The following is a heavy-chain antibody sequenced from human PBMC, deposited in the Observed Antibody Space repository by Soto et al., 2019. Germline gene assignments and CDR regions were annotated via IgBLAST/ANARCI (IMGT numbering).Heavy chain of an antibody. CDR3: ARRGPGTYFDY. CDR1: GFIFSDYW. D-gene: IGHD6-13*01. V-gene: IGHV3-74*01. Sequence: GGSLRLSCAASGFIFSDYWMNWVRQAPGKGLVWVSRINSDGSSTIYADSVKGRFTISRDNAKNTLYLHMNSLRAEDTALYYCARRGPGTYFDYWGQGTLVTVSS. J-gene: IGHJ4*02. CDR2: INSDGSST.